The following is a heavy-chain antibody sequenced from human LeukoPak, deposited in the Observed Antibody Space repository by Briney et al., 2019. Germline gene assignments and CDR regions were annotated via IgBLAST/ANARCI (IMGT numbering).Heavy chain of an antibody. D-gene: IGHD2-15*01. V-gene: IGHV3-23*01. CDR2: ISGSGVTT. CDR3: AKAPPPYCSGDSCFDAFDI. Sequence: GGSLRLSCAASGLTFSNYAMSWVRQAPGKGLECVSAISGSGVTTYYADSVKGRFTISRDNSKNTLYLQMNSLRSEDTAVYYCAKAPPPYCSGDSCFDAFDIWGQGTMVTVSS. J-gene: IGHJ3*02. CDR1: GLTFSNYA.